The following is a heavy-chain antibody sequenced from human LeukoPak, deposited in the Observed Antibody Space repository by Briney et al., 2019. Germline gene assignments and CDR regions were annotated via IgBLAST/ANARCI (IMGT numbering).Heavy chain of an antibody. D-gene: IGHD3-22*01. V-gene: IGHV4-59*01. J-gene: IGHJ4*02. CDR1: VSGDSMRGYY. Sequence: SETLSLTCTVSVSGDSMRGYYWSWIRQPPGKGLEWIGYFYYGGSTSYIPPLNYNPSLKSRVTISVDTSKNQFSLKLSSVTAADTAVYYCARDRDSSGYYIVWGQGTLVTVSS. CDR3: ARDRDSSGYYIV. CDR2: FYYGGST.